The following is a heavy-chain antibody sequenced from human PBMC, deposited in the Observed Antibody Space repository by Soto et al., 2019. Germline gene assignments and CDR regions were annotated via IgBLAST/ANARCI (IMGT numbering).Heavy chain of an antibody. J-gene: IGHJ4*02. CDR1: GFAFSTYA. V-gene: IGHV3-64D*06. Sequence: GGSLRLSCSVSGFAFSTYAMHWVRQAPGKGLQYVSSISSNGGSTYYPDSVKGRFTISRDNSKNTLYLQMSSLRAEDTAVYYCVKDCWIDYWGPGTMVTVSS. CDR2: ISSNGGST. CDR3: VKDCWIDY. D-gene: IGHD3-3*01.